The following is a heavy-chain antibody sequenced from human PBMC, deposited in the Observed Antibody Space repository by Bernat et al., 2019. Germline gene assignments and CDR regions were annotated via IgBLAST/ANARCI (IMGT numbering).Heavy chain of an antibody. J-gene: IGHJ3*02. D-gene: IGHD5-18*01. Sequence: EVQLVESGGGLVQPGGSLRLSCAASGFTLGTYGVTWVRQAPGKGLEWVSSISGRGDGTFYADSVKGRFTISRDNSKNTVYLQMNSLRAEDTAVYYCARGIQLWLSSNDAFDIWGQGTMVTVSS. V-gene: IGHV3-23*04. CDR2: ISGRGDGT. CDR3: ARGIQLWLSSNDAFDI. CDR1: GFTLGTYG.